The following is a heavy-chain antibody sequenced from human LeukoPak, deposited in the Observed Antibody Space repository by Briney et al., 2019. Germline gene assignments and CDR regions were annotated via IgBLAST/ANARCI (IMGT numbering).Heavy chain of an antibody. J-gene: IGHJ5*02. D-gene: IGHD3-22*01. V-gene: IGHV4-38-2*02. CDR2: IYHSERT. CDR3: ARGFHDSSGYYYCGP. CDR1: GYSINSGYY. Sequence: SETLSLTCTVSGYSINSGYYWGWIRQPPGKGLEWIGNIYHSERTHYNPSLKSRVTISVDRSKNQFSLKLSSVTAADTAVYYCARGFHDSSGYYYCGPWGQGTLVTVSS.